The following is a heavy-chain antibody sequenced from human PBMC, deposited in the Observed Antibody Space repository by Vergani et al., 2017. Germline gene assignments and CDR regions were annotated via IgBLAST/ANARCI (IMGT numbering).Heavy chain of an antibody. J-gene: IGHJ4*02. CDR1: GGSISSYY. Sequence: QVQLQESGPGLVKPSETLSLTCTVSGGSISSYYWSWIRQPPGKGLEWIGYIYYSGSTNYNPSLTSRVTISVDTSKNQFSLKLSSVTAADTAVYYCARGAGYGGYVVDYWGQGTLVTVSS. V-gene: IGHV4-59*01. CDR3: ARGAGYGGYVVDY. CDR2: IYYSGST. D-gene: IGHD4-17*01.